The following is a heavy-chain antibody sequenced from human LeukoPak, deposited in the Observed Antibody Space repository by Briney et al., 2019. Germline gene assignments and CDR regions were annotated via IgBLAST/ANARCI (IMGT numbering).Heavy chain of an antibody. CDR2: IYYSGNT. CDR1: GGSISSSSYY. D-gene: IGHD1-26*01. Sequence: PSETLSLTCTVSGGSISSSSYYWGWIRQPPGKGLEWIGSIYYSGNTNYNPSLKSRVTISVETSKNQFSLKLSSVTAADTAVYYCARGIIVGATWGENDNWFDPWGQGTLVTVSS. V-gene: IGHV4-39*07. J-gene: IGHJ5*02. CDR3: ARGIIVGATWGENDNWFDP.